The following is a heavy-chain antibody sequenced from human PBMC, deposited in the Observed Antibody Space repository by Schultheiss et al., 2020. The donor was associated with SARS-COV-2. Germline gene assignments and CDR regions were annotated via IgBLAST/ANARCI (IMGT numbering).Heavy chain of an antibody. V-gene: IGHV4-34*01. CDR1: GGSFSGYY. D-gene: IGHD6-6*01. J-gene: IGHJ4*02. CDR3: ARGGAARQPPPV. CDR2: IYHSGST. Sequence: SETLSLTCAVYGGSFSGYYWSWIRQPPGKGLEWIGEIYHSGSTNYNPSLKSRVTISVDTSRNQFSLKVSSVTAADTAVYYCARGGAARQPPPVWGQGTLVTVSS.